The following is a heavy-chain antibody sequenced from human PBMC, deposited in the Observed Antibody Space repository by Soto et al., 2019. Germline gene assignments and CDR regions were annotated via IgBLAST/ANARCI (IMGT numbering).Heavy chain of an antibody. V-gene: IGHV4-59*08. CDR3: ARLVRMITFGGVIVENWFDP. CDR2: IYYSGST. J-gene: IGHJ5*02. Sequence: TLSLTCTVSGGSISSYYWSWIRQPPGKGLEWIGYIYYSGSTNYNPSLKSRVTISVDTSKNQFSLKLSSVTAADTAVYYCARLVRMITFGGVIVENWFDPWGQGTLVTVSS. CDR1: GGSISSYY. D-gene: IGHD3-16*02.